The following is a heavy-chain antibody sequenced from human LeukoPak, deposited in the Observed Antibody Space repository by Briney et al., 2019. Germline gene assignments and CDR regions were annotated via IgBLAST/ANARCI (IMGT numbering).Heavy chain of an antibody. D-gene: IGHD5-18*01. J-gene: IGHJ5*02. CDR1: GYTFTGHY. Sequence: ASVKVSCKASGYTFTGHYMHWVRQAPGQGLEWMGVINPSGGRTNYAQKFQGRVTMTRDMSTSTVYMELSSLRSEDTAMYYCTRALPHRRLMDTTMEQHWFDPWGQGTLVTVSS. V-gene: IGHV1-46*01. CDR3: TRALPHRRLMDTTMEQHWFDP. CDR2: INPSGGRT.